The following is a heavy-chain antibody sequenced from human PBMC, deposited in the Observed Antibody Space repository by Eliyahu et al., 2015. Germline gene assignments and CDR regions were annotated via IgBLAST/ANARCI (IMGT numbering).Heavy chain of an antibody. Sequence: QVQLVQSESEVQKPGASVRVSCKAXGYXFTTXGIXWVXQAPGQGLEWMGXINTYNHNTNYAYKVQGRVTMTTDTSTSTAYMELTSLTSDDTAVYYCVRDFTSSTCTSISCPAGGWFDPWGQGTLVIVSS. V-gene: IGHV1-18*01. J-gene: IGHJ5*02. CDR1: GYXFTTXG. CDR3: VRDFTSSTCTSISCPAGGWFDP. D-gene: IGHD6-6*01. CDR2: INTYNHNT.